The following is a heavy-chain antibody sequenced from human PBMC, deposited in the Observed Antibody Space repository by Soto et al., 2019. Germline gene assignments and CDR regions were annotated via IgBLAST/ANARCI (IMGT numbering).Heavy chain of an antibody. CDR1: GGSISNYY. D-gene: IGHD3-16*02. CDR2: VFDTGST. V-gene: IGHV4-59*01. J-gene: IGHJ6*02. CDR3: AKGGGRAIVTGLDV. Sequence: SETLSLTCTVSGGSISNYYRTWIRQPPGKKLEWIGYVFDTGSTNYNPSLKSRVTMSVDMSKNQFSLKLSSVTAADTAVYYCAKGGGRAIVTGLDVWGQGTTVTVSS.